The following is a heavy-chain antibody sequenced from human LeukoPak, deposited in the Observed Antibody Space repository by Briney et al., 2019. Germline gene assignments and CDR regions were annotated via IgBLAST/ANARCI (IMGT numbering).Heavy chain of an antibody. CDR3: ANFYGDLYSYYYYGMDV. Sequence: GGSLRLSCAASGFTFSSYAMSWVRQAPGKGLEWVSAISGSGGSTYYADSVKGRFTISRDNSKNTLYLQMNSLRAEDTAVYYCANFYGDLYSYYYYGMDVWGQGTTVTVSS. CDR1: GFTFSSYA. D-gene: IGHD4-17*01. V-gene: IGHV3-23*01. J-gene: IGHJ6*02. CDR2: ISGSGGST.